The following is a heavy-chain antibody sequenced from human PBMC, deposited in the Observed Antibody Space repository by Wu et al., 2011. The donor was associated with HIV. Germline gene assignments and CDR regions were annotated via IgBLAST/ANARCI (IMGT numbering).Heavy chain of an antibody. CDR3: ATWGVPAAAEYYYYMDV. J-gene: IGHJ6*03. CDR1: GGTFSSYA. D-gene: IGHD2-2*01. Sequence: QVQLVQSGAEVKKPGSSVKVSCKASGGTFSSYAISWVRQAPGQGLEWMGRIIPIFGTANYAQKFQGRVTITADESTSTAYMELSSLRSEDTAVYYCATWGVPAAAEYYYYMDVWGKGTTVTVSS. V-gene: IGHV1-69*15. CDR2: IIPIFGTA.